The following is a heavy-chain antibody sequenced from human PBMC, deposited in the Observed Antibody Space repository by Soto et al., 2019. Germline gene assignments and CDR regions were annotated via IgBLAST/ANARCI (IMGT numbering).Heavy chain of an antibody. V-gene: IGHV3-23*01. CDR3: AKNQYYYGSGSYYNRYYFDY. Sequence: EVQLLESGGGLVQPGGSLRLSCAASGFTFSSYAMSWVRQAPGKGLEWVSAISGSGGSTYYADSVKGRFTISRDNSKNTLYLQMNSLRAEDTAVYYCAKNQYYYGSGSYYNRYYFDYWGQGTLVTVSS. CDR2: ISGSGGST. J-gene: IGHJ4*02. CDR1: GFTFSSYA. D-gene: IGHD3-10*01.